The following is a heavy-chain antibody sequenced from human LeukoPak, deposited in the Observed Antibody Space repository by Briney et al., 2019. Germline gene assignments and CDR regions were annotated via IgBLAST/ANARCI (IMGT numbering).Heavy chain of an antibody. J-gene: IGHJ4*02. CDR2: ISGGGGST. Sequence: GGSLRLSCAASGFTFSSYAMSWVRQAPGKGLEWVSAISGGGGSTYYADSVKGRFTISRDNSKNTLYLQVNSLKAEDTAVYYCAKGGKWDVTPFDYWGQGTLVTVSS. V-gene: IGHV3-23*01. CDR3: AKGGKWDVTPFDY. D-gene: IGHD1-26*01. CDR1: GFTFSSYA.